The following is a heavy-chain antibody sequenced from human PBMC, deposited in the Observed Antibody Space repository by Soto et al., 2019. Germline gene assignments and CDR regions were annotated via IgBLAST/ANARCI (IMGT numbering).Heavy chain of an antibody. V-gene: IGHV1-46*01. Sequence: ASVKVSCKASGFSFSDYFMHWVRQAPGQGLEWMGIINPSGDSRNYAQKFQGRVTITRDTSTSTVYMDLSSLRYEDTAVYYCARDNSQNYGTPAASSWSHPRGKGTPVTVSS. D-gene: IGHD2-15*01. J-gene: IGHJ5*02. CDR3: ARDNSQNYGTPAASSWSHP. CDR1: GFSFSDYF. CDR2: INPSGDSR.